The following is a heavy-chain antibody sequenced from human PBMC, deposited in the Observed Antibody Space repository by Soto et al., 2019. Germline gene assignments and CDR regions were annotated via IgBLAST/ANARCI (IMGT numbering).Heavy chain of an antibody. Sequence: SVKVSCKASGGTFSSYAISWVRQAPGQGLEWMGGIIPIFGTANYAQKFQGRVTITADESTSTAYMELSSLRSEDTAVYYCARVLMVQGSLYYYYYGMDVWGQGTTVTVSS. CDR1: GGTFSSYA. CDR2: IIPIFGTA. J-gene: IGHJ6*02. CDR3: ARVLMVQGSLYYYYYGMDV. D-gene: IGHD1-1*01. V-gene: IGHV1-69*13.